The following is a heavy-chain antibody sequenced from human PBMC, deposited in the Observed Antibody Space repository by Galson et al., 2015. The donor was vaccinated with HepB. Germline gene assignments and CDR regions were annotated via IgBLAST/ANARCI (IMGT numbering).Heavy chain of an antibody. J-gene: IGHJ4*02. CDR2: ISAYNGNT. D-gene: IGHD3-22*01. Sequence: SVKVSCKASGYTFTSYGISWVRQAPGQGLEWMGWISAYNGNTNYAKKVQDRVTMTMDTSTSSAYMELRSLTSDDTAVFYCARIGNYYDSSGRDLLGDGGQGTLVTVSS. V-gene: IGHV1-18*04. CDR1: GYTFTSYG. CDR3: ARIGNYYDSSGRDLLGD.